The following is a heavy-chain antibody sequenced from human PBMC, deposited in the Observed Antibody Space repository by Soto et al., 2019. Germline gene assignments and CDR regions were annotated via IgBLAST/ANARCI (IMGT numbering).Heavy chain of an antibody. D-gene: IGHD6-19*01. CDR3: ARAGGSGWYAVDY. CDR2: ISSSGSTI. J-gene: IGHJ4*02. V-gene: IGHV3-48*03. Sequence: PGGSLRLSCAASGFTFSSYEMNWVRQAPGKGLEWVSYISSSGSTIYYADSVKGRFTISRDNAKNSLYLQMNSLRAEDTAVYYCARAGGSGWYAVDYWGQGTLVTVSS. CDR1: GFTFSSYE.